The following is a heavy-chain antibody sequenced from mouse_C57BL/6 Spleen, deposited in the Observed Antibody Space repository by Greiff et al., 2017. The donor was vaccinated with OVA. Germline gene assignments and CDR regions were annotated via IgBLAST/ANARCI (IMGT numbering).Heavy chain of an antibody. CDR2: IYPGDGDT. V-gene: IGHV1-82*01. J-gene: IGHJ2*01. CDR3: AITTVVATPFDY. Sequence: VNVVESGPELVKPGASVKISCKASGYAFSSSWMNWVKQRPGKGLEWIGRIYPGDGDTNYNGKFKGKATLTADKSSSTAYMQLSSLTSEDSAVYFCAITTVVATPFDYWGQGTTLTVSS. D-gene: IGHD1-1*01. CDR1: GYAFSSSW.